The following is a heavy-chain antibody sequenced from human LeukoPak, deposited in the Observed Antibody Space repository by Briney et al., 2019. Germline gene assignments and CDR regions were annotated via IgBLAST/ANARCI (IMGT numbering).Heavy chain of an antibody. J-gene: IGHJ6*02. D-gene: IGHD3-9*01. Sequence: ASVKVSCKASGYTCTSYDINWVRQATGQGLEWMGWMNPNSGNTGYAQKFQGRVTMTRNTSISTAYMELSSLRSEDTDVYYCARSKRYDILTGYDFFGMDVWGQGTTVTVPS. CDR3: ARSKRYDILTGYDFFGMDV. CDR1: GYTCTSYD. V-gene: IGHV1-8*01. CDR2: MNPNSGNT.